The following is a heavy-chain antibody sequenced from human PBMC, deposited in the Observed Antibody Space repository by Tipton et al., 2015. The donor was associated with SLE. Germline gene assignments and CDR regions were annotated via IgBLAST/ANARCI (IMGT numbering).Heavy chain of an antibody. D-gene: IGHD3-10*01. J-gene: IGHJ4*02. CDR1: GGSISSYY. V-gene: IGHV4-59*01. Sequence: TLSLTCTVSGGSISSYYWSWIRQTPGKGLEWIGYIYYSGSTFYNPSLKSRVTISVDTSKNQFSLKLSSATAADTAVYYCARGSSGSYFGFDFWGQGTLVTVSS. CDR3: ARGSSGSYFGFDF. CDR2: IYYSGST.